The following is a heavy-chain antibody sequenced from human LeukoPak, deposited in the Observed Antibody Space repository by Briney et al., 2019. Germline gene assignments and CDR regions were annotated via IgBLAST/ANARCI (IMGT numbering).Heavy chain of an antibody. V-gene: IGHV4-39*01. J-gene: IGHJ4*02. CDR1: GGSISSGSYY. Sequence: SQTLSLTCTVSGGSISSGSYYWSWIRQPPGKGLEWIGEINHSGSTNYNPSLKSQVSISIDTSKNQFSLRLTSVTAADTAVYYCARQTGSGLFILPGGQGTLVTVSS. CDR2: INHSGST. CDR3: ARQTGSGLFILP. D-gene: IGHD3/OR15-3a*01.